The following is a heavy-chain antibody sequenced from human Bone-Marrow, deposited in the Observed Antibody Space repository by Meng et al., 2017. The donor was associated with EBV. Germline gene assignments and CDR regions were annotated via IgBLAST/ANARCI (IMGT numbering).Heavy chain of an antibody. V-gene: IGHV1-18*01. CDR2: ISAYNGNT. D-gene: IGHD2-2*01. J-gene: IGHJ4*02. CDR1: GYSFSNYG. Sequence: QVQLGQSGAEVKKPGASVKVSCKASGYSFSNYGIGWVRQAPGQALEWMGWISAYNGNTNCAQKFQGRLTMTTDTSTSTAYMELRSLRSDDTAFYYCARDQVVPAAMHYWGQGTLVTVSS. CDR3: ARDQVVPAAMHY.